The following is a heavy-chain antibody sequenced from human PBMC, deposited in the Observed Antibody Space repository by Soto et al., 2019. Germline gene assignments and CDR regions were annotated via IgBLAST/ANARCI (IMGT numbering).Heavy chain of an antibody. Sequence: SVKVSCKASGGTFSSYAISWVRQAPGQGLEWMGGIIPIFGTANYAQKFQGRVTITADESTSTAYMELSSLRSEDTAVYYCARDEYYYDISASDYLGQGTLVTVSS. CDR2: IIPIFGTA. CDR3: ARDEYYYDISASDY. V-gene: IGHV1-69*13. J-gene: IGHJ4*02. CDR1: GGTFSSYA. D-gene: IGHD3-22*01.